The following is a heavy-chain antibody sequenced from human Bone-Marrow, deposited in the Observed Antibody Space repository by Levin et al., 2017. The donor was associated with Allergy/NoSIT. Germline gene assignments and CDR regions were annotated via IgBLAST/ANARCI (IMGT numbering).Heavy chain of an antibody. Sequence: GGSLRLSCAASGFTFSSYSMNWVRQAPGKGLEWVSSISSSSSYIYYADSVKGRFTISRDNAKNSLYLQMNSLRAEDTAVYYCAREHGEYQLLYPAGNYYYYGMDVWGQGTTVTVSS. CDR1: GFTFSSYS. CDR3: AREHGEYQLLYPAGNYYYYGMDV. J-gene: IGHJ6*02. CDR2: ISSSSSYI. D-gene: IGHD2-2*02. V-gene: IGHV3-21*01.